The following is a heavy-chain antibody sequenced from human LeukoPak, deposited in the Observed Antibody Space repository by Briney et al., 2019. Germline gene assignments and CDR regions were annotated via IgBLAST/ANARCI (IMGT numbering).Heavy chain of an antibody. J-gene: IGHJ4*02. CDR2: ISSSGSTI. Sequence: GGSLRLSCAASGFTFSSYEMNWVRQAPGKGLEWVSYISSSGSTIYYADSVKGRFTISRDNAKNLLYLQMNSLEAEDTAVYYCARDKAYYDSSGYGFDYWGQGTLVTVSS. V-gene: IGHV3-48*03. D-gene: IGHD3-22*01. CDR3: ARDKAYYDSSGYGFDY. CDR1: GFTFSSYE.